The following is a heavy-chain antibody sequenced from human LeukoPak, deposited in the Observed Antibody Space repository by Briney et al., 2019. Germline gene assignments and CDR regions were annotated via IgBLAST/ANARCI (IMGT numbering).Heavy chain of an antibody. CDR1: GSTFSSHA. CDR2: ISGSGGNT. D-gene: IGHD2-2*02. V-gene: IGHV3-23*01. J-gene: IGHJ4*02. Sequence: GGSLRLSCAASGSTFSSHAMSWVRQAPGKGLEWVSAISGSGGNTYYADSVKGRFTISRDNSKDTVYLHMNSLRVEDTALYYCAKQAAISPFDYWGQGTLVTVSS. CDR3: AKQAAISPFDY.